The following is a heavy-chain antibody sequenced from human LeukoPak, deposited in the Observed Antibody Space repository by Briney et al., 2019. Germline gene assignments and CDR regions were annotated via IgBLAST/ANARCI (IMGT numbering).Heavy chain of an antibody. Sequence: GGTLRLSCAASGFTFSSYDMSWVRQAPGKGLEWVSTINSYGAYTYYADSVKGRFTISRDNSKNTLYLQMNSLRAEDTAVYYCAKSQTFLDAFDIWGQGTMVTVSS. V-gene: IGHV3-23*01. CDR2: INSYGAYT. CDR1: GFTFSSYD. J-gene: IGHJ3*02. CDR3: AKSQTFLDAFDI. D-gene: IGHD3-16*01.